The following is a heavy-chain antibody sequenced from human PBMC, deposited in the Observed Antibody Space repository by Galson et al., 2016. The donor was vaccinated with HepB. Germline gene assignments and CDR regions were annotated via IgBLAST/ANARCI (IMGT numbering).Heavy chain of an antibody. CDR1: EYSFPNYW. V-gene: IGHV5-51*01. J-gene: IGHJ6*02. CDR2: IYPGDSDT. D-gene: IGHD6-6*01. CDR3: ARLGGGRIASRRRYSYYGMDV. Sequence: QSGAEVKKPGESLKISCKGSEYSFPNYWIGWVRQMPGKGLEWMGIIYPGDSDTRYSPSFKGQVTISADKSIRTAYLQWSSLKVSDTAMYYCARLGGGRIASRRRYSYYGMDVWGQGTTVTVSS.